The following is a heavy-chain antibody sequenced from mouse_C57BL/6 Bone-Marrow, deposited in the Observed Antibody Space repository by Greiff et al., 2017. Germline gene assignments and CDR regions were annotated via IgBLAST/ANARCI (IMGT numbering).Heavy chain of an antibody. CDR2: IYPGDGDT. CDR3: ARLTRSYWYFDV. Sequence: QVQLKESGAELVKPGASVKISCKASGYAFSSYWMNWVKQRPGKGLEWIGQIYPGDGDTNYNGKFKGKATLTADKSSSTAYMQLSSLTSEDSAVYFCARLTRSYWYFDVWGTGTTVTVSS. J-gene: IGHJ1*03. V-gene: IGHV1-80*01. CDR1: GYAFSSYW.